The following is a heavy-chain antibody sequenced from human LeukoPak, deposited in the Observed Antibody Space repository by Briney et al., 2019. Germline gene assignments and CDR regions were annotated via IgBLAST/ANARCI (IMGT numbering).Heavy chain of an antibody. V-gene: IGHV3-23*01. Sequence: GGHLRLSCAASGFTFSSDAMGWVRRAPGKGLEWVSAISGSGGSTYYADSVKGRFTISRDNSKNTLYLQMNSLRAEDTAVYYCARLPTVTDYFDYWGQGTLVTVSS. CDR3: ARLPTVTDYFDY. D-gene: IGHD4-11*01. CDR2: ISGSGGST. J-gene: IGHJ4*02. CDR1: GFTFSSDA.